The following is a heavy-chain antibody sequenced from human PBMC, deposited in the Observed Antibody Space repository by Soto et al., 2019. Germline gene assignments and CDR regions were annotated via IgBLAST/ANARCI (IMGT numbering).Heavy chain of an antibody. CDR3: ARGSASGYGFDH. CDR2: THHSGSA. CDR1: GGSFSSYY. Sequence: QVQLQQWGAGLLKPSETLSLTCVVSGGSFSSYYWNWIRQPPGKGLEWIGETHHSGSAKYNSSLESRVTISVDRSKNQVSLKLSSVTAADTAVYYCARGSASGYGFDHWGQGTLVTVSS. J-gene: IGHJ4*02. D-gene: IGHD3-22*01. V-gene: IGHV4-34*01.